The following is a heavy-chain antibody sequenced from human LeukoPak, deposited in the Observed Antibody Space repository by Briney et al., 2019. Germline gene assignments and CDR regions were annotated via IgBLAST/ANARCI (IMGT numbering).Heavy chain of an antibody. Sequence: GESLKISCKGSGYSFTSYWIGWERQMPGKGLEWMGIIYPGDSDTRYSPSFQGQVTISADKSISTAYLKWSSLKASDTATYYCARLYYDFWSADYWGQGTLVTVSS. CDR3: ARLYYDFWSADY. D-gene: IGHD3-3*01. CDR2: IYPGDSDT. J-gene: IGHJ4*02. CDR1: GYSFTSYW. V-gene: IGHV5-51*01.